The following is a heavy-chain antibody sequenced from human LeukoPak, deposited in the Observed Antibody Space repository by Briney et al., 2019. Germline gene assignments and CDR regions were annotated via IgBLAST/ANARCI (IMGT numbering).Heavy chain of an antibody. D-gene: IGHD3-22*01. J-gene: IGHJ4*02. CDR3: ARGNTMIVVVITFDY. Sequence: SETLSLTCTVSGGSISSYYWSWIRQPPGKGLEWIGYIYYSGSTNYNPSLKSRVTISVDTSKNQFSLRLSSVTAADTAVYYCARGNTMIVVVITFDYWGQGTLVTVSS. V-gene: IGHV4-59*01. CDR1: GGSISSYY. CDR2: IYYSGST.